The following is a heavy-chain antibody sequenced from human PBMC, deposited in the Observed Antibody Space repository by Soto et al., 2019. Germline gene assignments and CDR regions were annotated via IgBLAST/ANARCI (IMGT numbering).Heavy chain of an antibody. D-gene: IGHD3-3*01. CDR3: ARGRTNWYFDL. CDR2: INHSGST. V-gene: IGHV4-34*01. CDR1: GGSLSGYY. J-gene: IGHJ2*01. Sequence: SETLSLTCAVYGGSLSGYYWSWIRQPPGKGLEWIGEINHSGSTNYNPSLKSRVTISVDTSKKQFSLKLRSVTAADTAVYYCARGRTNWYFDLWGRGTLVTAPQ.